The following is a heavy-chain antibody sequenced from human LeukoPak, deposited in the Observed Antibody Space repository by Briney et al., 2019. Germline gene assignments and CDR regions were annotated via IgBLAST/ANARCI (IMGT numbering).Heavy chain of an antibody. CDR2: IYHSGST. V-gene: IGHV4-38-2*01. Sequence: PSGTLSLTCAVSGYSISSGYYWGWIRQLPGKGLERIGSIYHSGSTYYNPSHKSRVTISVDTSKNQFSLKLSSVTAADTAVYYCARHPPPGASLYYFDYWGQGTLVTVSS. CDR1: GYSISSGYY. CDR3: ARHPPPGASLYYFDY. D-gene: IGHD1-1*01. J-gene: IGHJ4*02.